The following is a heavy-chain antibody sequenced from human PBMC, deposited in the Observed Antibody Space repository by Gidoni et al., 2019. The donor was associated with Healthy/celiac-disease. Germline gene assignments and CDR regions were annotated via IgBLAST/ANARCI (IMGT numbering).Heavy chain of an antibody. J-gene: IGHJ6*03. CDR3: ARSYRGYPYYYYYYMDV. CDR2: INHSGST. CDR1: GGSFRGYY. D-gene: IGHD5-12*01. V-gene: IGHV4-34*01. Sequence: QVQLQQWGAGLLKPSETLSLTCAVYGGSFRGYYWSWIRQPPGKGLEWIGEINHSGSTNYNPSLKSRVTISVDTSKNQFSLKLSSVTAADTAVYYCARSYRGYPYYYYYYMDVWGKGTTVTVSS.